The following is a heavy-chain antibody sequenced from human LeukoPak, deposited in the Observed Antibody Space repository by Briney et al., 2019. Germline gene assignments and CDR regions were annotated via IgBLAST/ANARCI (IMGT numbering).Heavy chain of an antibody. D-gene: IGHD3-10*01. CDR1: GFTFSSYA. CDR2: ISGSGGST. Sequence: PGGSLRLSCAASGFTFSSYATSWVRQAPGKGLEWVSAISGSGGSTYYADSVKGRFTISRDNSKNTLYLQMNSLRAEDTAVYYCAKFLGVSVWYGISGPWGQGTLVTVSS. V-gene: IGHV3-23*01. J-gene: IGHJ5*02. CDR3: AKFLGVSVWYGISGP.